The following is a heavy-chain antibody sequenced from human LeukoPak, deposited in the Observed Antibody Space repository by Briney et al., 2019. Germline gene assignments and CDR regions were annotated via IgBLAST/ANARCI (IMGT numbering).Heavy chain of an antibody. CDR1: GFTLRDYD. V-gene: IGHV3-30*02. D-gene: IGHD3-10*01. J-gene: IGHJ6*03. CDR3: ARGPMVRGVTDYYYYMDV. CDR2: IRYDGNNQ. Sequence: PGGSLRLSCATSGFTLRDYDMHWVPQAPGKGLERVSMIRYDGNNQFYVDSVKGRFTFSRDNSKNTLYLQMNGLRAEDTAVYYCARGPMVRGVTDYYYYMDVWGKGTTVTVSS.